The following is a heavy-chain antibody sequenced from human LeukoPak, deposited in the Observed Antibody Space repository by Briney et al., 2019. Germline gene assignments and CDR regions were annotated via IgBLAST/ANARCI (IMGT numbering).Heavy chain of an antibody. Sequence: SETLSLTCTVSGGSIRSYYWSWIRQPPGKELEWIGYIYYSGSPTYNPSLKSRVTISLDTSKNQFSLKLTSVTAADTAFYYCAKSGLTGRQSAYYYYGMDVWGQGTTVTVSS. D-gene: IGHD1-20*01. V-gene: IGHV4-59*08. CDR1: GGSIRSYY. CDR3: AKSGLTGRQSAYYYYGMDV. CDR2: IYYSGSP. J-gene: IGHJ6*02.